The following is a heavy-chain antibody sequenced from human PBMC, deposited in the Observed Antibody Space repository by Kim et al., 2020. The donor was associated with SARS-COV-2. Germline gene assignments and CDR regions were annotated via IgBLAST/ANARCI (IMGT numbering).Heavy chain of an antibody. CDR2: LSGRSGRT. J-gene: IGHJ4*02. Sequence: GGSLRLSCAASGFAFSSYAMSWVRQPPGKGLEWVSTLSGRSGRTYYADSVRGRFTISRDNSKSSLYLQMNSLRADDTAVYYCMKDPDAVGPTTSDWGQGTLGSLSS. CDR3: MKDPDAVGPTTSD. V-gene: IGHV3-23*01. D-gene: IGHD1-26*01. CDR1: GFAFSSYA.